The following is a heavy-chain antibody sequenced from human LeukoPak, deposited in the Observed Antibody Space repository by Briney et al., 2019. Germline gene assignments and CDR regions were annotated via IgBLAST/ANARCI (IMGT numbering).Heavy chain of an antibody. J-gene: IGHJ4*02. CDR1: GGTFSSYA. Sequence: ASVKVSCKASGGTFSSYAISWVRQAPGQGLEWMGGIIPIFGTANYAQKFQGRVTITADESTSTAYMELSSLRSEDTAVYYCARSYNWNDVGYFDYWGQGTLVTVSS. V-gene: IGHV1-69*13. D-gene: IGHD1-1*01. CDR2: IIPIFGTA. CDR3: ARSYNWNDVGYFDY.